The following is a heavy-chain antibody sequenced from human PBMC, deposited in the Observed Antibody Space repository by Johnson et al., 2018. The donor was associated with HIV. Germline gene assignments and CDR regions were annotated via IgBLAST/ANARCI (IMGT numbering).Heavy chain of an antibody. CDR3: ARDLWVAYNPPPGAFDI. D-gene: IGHD5-24*01. CDR2: LYSDGGT. J-gene: IGHJ3*02. Sequence: VQLVESGGGVVQPGRSLRLSCAASGFTVSSNYMSWVRQAPGKGLEWVSVLYSDGGTYYADSVKGRFTISRDNSKNTLYLQMNSLRPEDKAVYYCARDLWVAYNPPPGAFDIWGQGTMVTVSS. CDR1: GFTVSSNY. V-gene: IGHV3-66*02.